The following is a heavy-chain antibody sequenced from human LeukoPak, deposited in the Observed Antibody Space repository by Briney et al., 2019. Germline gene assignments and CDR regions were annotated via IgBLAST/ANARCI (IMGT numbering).Heavy chain of an antibody. V-gene: IGHV1-46*01. J-gene: IGHJ6*03. CDR2: INPSGGST. D-gene: IGHD4-11*01. CDR1: GYTFTSYY. Sequence: ASVKVSCKASGYTFTSYYMHWVRQAPGQGLEWMGIINPSGGSTSYAQKFQGRVTMTRDMSTSTVYMELSSLRSEDTAVYYCARGDYTDYEFNYYMDVWGNGTTVTISS. CDR3: ARGDYTDYEFNYYMDV.